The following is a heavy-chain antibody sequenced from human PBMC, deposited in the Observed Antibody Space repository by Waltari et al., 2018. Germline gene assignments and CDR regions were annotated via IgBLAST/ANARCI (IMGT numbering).Heavy chain of an antibody. CDR1: GGSISSSSYY. V-gene: IGHV4-39*01. CDR2: IYYSGST. D-gene: IGHD6-6*01. CDR3: ARQGYSSSSVVSGYYFDY. J-gene: IGHJ4*02. Sequence: QVQLQESGPGLVKPSETLSLTCTVSGGSISSSSYYWGWIRQPPGKGLEWIGSIYYSGSTYYNPSLKSRVTISVDTSKNQFSLKLSSVTAADTAVYYCARQGYSSSSVVSGYYFDYWGQGTLVTVSS.